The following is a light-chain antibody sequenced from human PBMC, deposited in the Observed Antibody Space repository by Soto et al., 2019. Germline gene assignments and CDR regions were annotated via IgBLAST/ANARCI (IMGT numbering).Light chain of an antibody. V-gene: IGKV3-20*01. Sequence: EIVLTQSPGTLSLSPGERATLSCRASQSVASSYLAWYQQKPGQAPKLLVYGASSRATGIPDRFSGSGSGTDFTLTISRLEPEDYAFYYCQQYDRSVSFGGGTKVEIK. CDR1: QSVASSY. J-gene: IGKJ4*01. CDR3: QQYDRSVS. CDR2: GAS.